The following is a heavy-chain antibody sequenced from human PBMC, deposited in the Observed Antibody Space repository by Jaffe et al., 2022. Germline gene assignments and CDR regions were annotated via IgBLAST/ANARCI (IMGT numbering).Heavy chain of an antibody. D-gene: IGHD2-2*03. V-gene: IGHV1-69*05. CDR2: ILPIVGTP. J-gene: IGHJ4*02. CDR3: ACGLGYHYPRLDY. CDR1: GDISSRFA. Sequence: QVQLVQSGAEVKKTGSSVKVTCKASGDISSRFAISWVRQAPGQGLEWMGGILPIVGTPDYSEKFQGRLTLTTDESTSTAFMELSRLSSEDTALYYCACGLGYHYPRLDYWGQGTLVTVSS.